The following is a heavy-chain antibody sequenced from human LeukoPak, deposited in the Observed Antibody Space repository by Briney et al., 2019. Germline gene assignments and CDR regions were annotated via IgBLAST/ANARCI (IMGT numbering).Heavy chain of an antibody. CDR2: IYTSGST. D-gene: IGHD3-16*02. V-gene: IGHV4-4*07. CDR1: GGSISSYY. CDR3: ARSGMITFGGVIVTARYYFDY. J-gene: IGHJ4*02. Sequence: SETLSLTCTVSGGSISSYYWSWIRQPAGKGLEWIGRIYTSGSTNYNPSLKSRVTMSVDTSKNQFSLKLSSVTAADTAVYYCARSGMITFGGVIVTARYYFDYWGQGTLVTVSS.